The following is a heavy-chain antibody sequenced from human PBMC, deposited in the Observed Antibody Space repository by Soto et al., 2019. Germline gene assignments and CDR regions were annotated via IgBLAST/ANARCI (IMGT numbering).Heavy chain of an antibody. D-gene: IGHD3-10*01. CDR1: GGSISSSSYY. Sequence: QLQLQESGPGLVKPSETLSLTCTVSGGSISSSSYYWGWIRQPPGKGLEWIGSIYYSGSTYYNPSLKTRVTISVDTSNHEFSLKLSSVTAADTAVYYGARHLRDMVRGVTYWGQGTLVTVSS. CDR3: ARHLRDMVRGVTY. J-gene: IGHJ4*02. CDR2: IYYSGST. V-gene: IGHV4-39*01.